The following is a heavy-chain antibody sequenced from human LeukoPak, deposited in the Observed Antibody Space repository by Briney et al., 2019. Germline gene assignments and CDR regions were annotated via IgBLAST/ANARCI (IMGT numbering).Heavy chain of an antibody. V-gene: IGHV4-4*02. D-gene: IGHD6-19*01. J-gene: IGHJ4*02. CDR2: IYRSGST. CDR1: GGSISSSNW. Sequence: PSETLSLTCAVSGGSISSSNWWSWVRQPPGKGLEWIGEIYRSGSTNYNPSLKSRVTISVDKSKNQFSLKLSSVTAADTAVYYCARSGSGWYRFDYWGQGTLVTVSS. CDR3: ARSGSGWYRFDY.